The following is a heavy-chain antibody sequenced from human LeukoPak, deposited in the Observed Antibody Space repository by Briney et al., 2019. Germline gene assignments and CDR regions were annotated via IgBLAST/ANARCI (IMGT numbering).Heavy chain of an antibody. CDR3: ASSTTGTTYFDY. CDR2: IYYSGSA. V-gene: IGHV4-59*12. D-gene: IGHD1-1*01. Sequence: PSETLSLTYTVSGGSISSYYWSWIRQPPGKGLEWIGYIYYSGSANYNPSLKSRVTISVDTSKNQVSLKLSSVTAADTAVYYCASSTTGTTYFDYWGQGTLVTVSS. CDR1: GGSISSYY. J-gene: IGHJ4*02.